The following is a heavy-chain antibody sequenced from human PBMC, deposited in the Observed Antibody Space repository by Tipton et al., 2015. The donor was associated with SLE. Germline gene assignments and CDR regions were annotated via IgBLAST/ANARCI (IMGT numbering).Heavy chain of an antibody. J-gene: IGHJ4*02. V-gene: IGHV4-39*07. CDR3: AVGGEVYASSGYFIGE. Sequence: TLSLTCTVSGGSISSGSYYWGWIRLPPGKGLEWIGSFYYSGSTYYNPSLKSRLTISVDTSKNQFSLKLSSVTAADTAVYYCAVGGEVYASSGYFIGEWGQGTLVTVSS. CDR2: FYYSGST. D-gene: IGHD3-22*01. CDR1: GGSISSGSYY.